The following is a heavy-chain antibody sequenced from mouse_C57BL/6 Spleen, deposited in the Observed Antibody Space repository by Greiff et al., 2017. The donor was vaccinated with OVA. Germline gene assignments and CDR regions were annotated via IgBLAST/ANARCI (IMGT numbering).Heavy chain of an antibody. CDR1: GYTFTSYW. Sequence: QVQLQQPGAELVKPGASVKLSCKASGYTFTSYWMQWVKQRPGQGLEWIGEIDPSDSYTNYNQKFKGKATLTVDTSSSTAYMQLSSLTSEDSAVYYCANGVRLPLDYWGQGTTLTVSS. V-gene: IGHV1-50*01. D-gene: IGHD6-5*01. J-gene: IGHJ2*01. CDR2: IDPSDSYT. CDR3: ANGVRLPLDY.